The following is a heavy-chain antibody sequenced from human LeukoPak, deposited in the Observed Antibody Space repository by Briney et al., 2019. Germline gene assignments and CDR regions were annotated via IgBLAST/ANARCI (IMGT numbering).Heavy chain of an antibody. CDR3: AKERPHGMDV. J-gene: IGHJ6*02. D-gene: IGHD6-6*01. Sequence: GGSLRLSCTVSGFTFSTYTMNWVRQAPGKGLEWVSSITATGTSIYYADSVKGRFTISRDNAKNSLFLQMSSLRADDTAVYFCAKERPHGMDVWGQGTTVTVSS. V-gene: IGHV3-21*06. CDR2: ITATGTSI. CDR1: GFTFSTYT.